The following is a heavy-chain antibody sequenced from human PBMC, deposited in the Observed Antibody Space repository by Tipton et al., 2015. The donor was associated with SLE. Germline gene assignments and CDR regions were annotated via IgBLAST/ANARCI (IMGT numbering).Heavy chain of an antibody. CDR3: VRDLNNPYDY. Sequence: GLVKPSETLSLTCNVSGVSISSSYWSWIRQPAGKGLEWIGRIYTSGATDDNPSLKSRVTISVDRSKNQFSLNLNSVTAADTAVYYCVRDLNNPYDYWGQGTQVTVSS. V-gene: IGHV4-4*07. CDR2: IYTSGAT. CDR1: GVSISSSY. J-gene: IGHJ4*02.